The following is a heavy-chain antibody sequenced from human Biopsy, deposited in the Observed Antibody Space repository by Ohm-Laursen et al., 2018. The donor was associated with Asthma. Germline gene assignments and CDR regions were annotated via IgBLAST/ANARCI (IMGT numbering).Heavy chain of an antibody. Sequence: SLRFSCAASGFTFGDYCMSWVRQVPGKGLEWVANIKHDGTEKNHVDSLKGRFTISRDNAKNSLYLQMNSLRAEDTAVYYCARTFHFWSPYHAEHYQLWGQGILVTVSS. CDR2: IKHDGTEK. J-gene: IGHJ1*01. CDR3: ARTFHFWSPYHAEHYQL. V-gene: IGHV3-7*01. CDR1: GFTFGDYC. D-gene: IGHD3-3*02.